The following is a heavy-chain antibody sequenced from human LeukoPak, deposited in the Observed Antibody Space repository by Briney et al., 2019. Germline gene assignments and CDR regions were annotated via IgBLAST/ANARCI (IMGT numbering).Heavy chain of an antibody. CDR2: IYTSGST. Sequence: SETLSLTCTVSGGSISRYYWSWIRQPAGKGLEWIGRIYTSGSTNYNPSLKSRVTMSVDTSKNQFSLRLSSVTAADTAVYYCARGGWVGTDAFDIWGQGTMVTVSS. D-gene: IGHD4-23*01. J-gene: IGHJ3*02. V-gene: IGHV4-4*07. CDR3: ARGGWVGTDAFDI. CDR1: GGSISRYY.